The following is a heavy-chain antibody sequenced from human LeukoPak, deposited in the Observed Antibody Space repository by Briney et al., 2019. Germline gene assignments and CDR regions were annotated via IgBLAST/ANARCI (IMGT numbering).Heavy chain of an antibody. CDR3: AIMHGYYDGSGYWVQ. D-gene: IGHD3-22*01. CDR2: ISSSGSTI. Sequence: GGSLRLSCAASGFTFSDYYMSWIRQAPGKGLEWVSYISSSGSTIYYADSVKGRFTISRDNAKNSLYLQMNSLRDEDTALYYCAIMHGYYDGSGYWVQWGQGTLVTVSS. CDR1: GFTFSDYY. J-gene: IGHJ1*01. V-gene: IGHV3-11*01.